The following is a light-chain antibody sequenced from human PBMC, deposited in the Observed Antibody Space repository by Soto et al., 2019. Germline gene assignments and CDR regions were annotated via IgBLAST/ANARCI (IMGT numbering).Light chain of an antibody. CDR1: SSDVDDYRY. V-gene: IGLV2-11*01. Sequence: QSALTQPASMSASPGQLLTISCTGTSSDVDDYRYVSWYQQYPGKAPKLVIYDGNKRPSGVPDRFSGSNSGNTASLTISGLQAEDEADYYCCSYVTTPEIFGTGTKLTVL. J-gene: IGLJ1*01. CDR2: DGN. CDR3: CSYVTTPEI.